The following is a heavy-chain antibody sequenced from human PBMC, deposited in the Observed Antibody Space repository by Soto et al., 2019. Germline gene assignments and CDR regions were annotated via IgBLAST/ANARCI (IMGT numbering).Heavy chain of an antibody. CDR2: ISAYNGNT. CDR1: GYTFTSYG. CDR3: ARAVVVVVAHYYYYMDV. Sequence: ASVKVSCKASGYTFTSYGISWVRQAPGQGLEWMGWISAYNGNTNYAQKLQGRVTMTTDTSTSTAYMELRSLRSDDTAVYYCARAVVVVVAHYYYYMDVWGKGTTVTVS. V-gene: IGHV1-18*01. J-gene: IGHJ6*03. D-gene: IGHD2-15*01.